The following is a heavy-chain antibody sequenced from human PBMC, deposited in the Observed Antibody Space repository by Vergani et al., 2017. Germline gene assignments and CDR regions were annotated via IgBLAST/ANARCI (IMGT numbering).Heavy chain of an antibody. Sequence: EVQLVQSGAEVKKPGESLKISCKGSGYSFTSYWIGWVRQMPGKGLEWMGIIYPGDSDTRYSPSFQGQVTISADKSISTAYLQWSSLKASDTAMYYCARHVNSIQVTTIWFDPWGQGTLVTVSS. CDR1: GYSFTSYW. V-gene: IGHV5-51*01. CDR3: ARHVNSIQVTTIWFDP. J-gene: IGHJ5*02. D-gene: IGHD5-18*01. CDR2: IYPGDSDT.